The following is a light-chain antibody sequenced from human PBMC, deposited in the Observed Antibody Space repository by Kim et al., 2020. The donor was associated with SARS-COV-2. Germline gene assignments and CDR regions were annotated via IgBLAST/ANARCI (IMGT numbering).Light chain of an antibody. V-gene: IGKV3-15*01. J-gene: IGKJ5*01. Sequence: PGERATLTCRARQSVSSNLAWYQQKPGQAPRLLINGAATRATGIPARFSGSGSGTEFTLTISSLQSEDFAVYYCQQYNNWPPITFGQGTRLEIK. CDR2: GAA. CDR1: QSVSSN. CDR3: QQYNNWPPIT.